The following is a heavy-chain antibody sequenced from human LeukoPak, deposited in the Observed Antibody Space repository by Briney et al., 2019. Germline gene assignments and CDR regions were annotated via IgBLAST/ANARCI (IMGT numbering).Heavy chain of an antibody. D-gene: IGHD3-22*01. V-gene: IGHV1-24*01. CDR1: GYTLIELS. Sequence: ASVKVSCKISGYTLIELSMHWVRQAPGKGREWMGGVDPEDGEKIYAQKFQGRVAMPEDTSTDTVYMELSSLRSEDTAVYYCTAEFGPYYYDSSGYYWGQGTLVTVSS. J-gene: IGHJ4*02. CDR2: VDPEDGEK. CDR3: TAEFGPYYYDSSGYY.